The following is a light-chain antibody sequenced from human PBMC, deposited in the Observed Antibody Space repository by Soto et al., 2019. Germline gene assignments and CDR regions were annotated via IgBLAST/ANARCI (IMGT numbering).Light chain of an antibody. Sequence: QSVLTQPPSASGTPGQMVTISCSGSSSNIGRNFVYWYQQLPGKSPTLLVYYDDLLPSGVSDRFSGSKSGTSASLAISGLQSEDEADYYCAAWDDSLNGFYVFGTGTKLTVL. J-gene: IGLJ1*01. CDR2: YDD. CDR3: AAWDDSLNGFYV. V-gene: IGLV1-36*01. CDR1: SSNIGRNF.